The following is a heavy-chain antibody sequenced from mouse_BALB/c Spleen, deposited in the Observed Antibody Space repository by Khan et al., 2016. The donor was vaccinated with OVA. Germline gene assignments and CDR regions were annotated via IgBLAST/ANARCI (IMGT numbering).Heavy chain of an antibody. D-gene: IGHD1-2*01. V-gene: IGHV3-2*02. CDR3: ANYYGYMDY. CDR2: ISYSGST. Sequence: VQLQESGPGLVKPSQSLSLTCTVTGYSITSDYAWNWIRQFPGNKLEWMGYISYSGSTSYNPSLKSRISIIRDTSKNHFFLQLNSVTTEDTATYYCANYYGYMDYWGQGISVTVSS. CDR1: GYSITSDYA. J-gene: IGHJ4*01.